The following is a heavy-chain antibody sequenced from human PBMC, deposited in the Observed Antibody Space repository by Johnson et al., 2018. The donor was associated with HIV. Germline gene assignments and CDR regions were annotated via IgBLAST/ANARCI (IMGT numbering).Heavy chain of an antibody. J-gene: IGHJ3*02. CDR3: I. CDR2: ISYDGSNK. Sequence: QVQLVESGGGVVQPGRSLRLSCAASGFTFSSYAMHWVRQAPGKGLEWVAVISYDGSNKYYADSVKGRFTISRDNSKNTLYLQMNSLRAAIPSGSFDIWGQGTMVTVSS. CDR1: GFTFSSYA. V-gene: IGHV3-30-3*01.